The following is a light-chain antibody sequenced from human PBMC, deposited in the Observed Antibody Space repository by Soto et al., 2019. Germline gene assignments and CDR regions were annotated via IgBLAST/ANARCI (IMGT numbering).Light chain of an antibody. J-gene: IGKJ5*01. Sequence: EIVLTQSRGTLSLSPGERATLSCRASQSVSSSYLAWYQQKPGQAPRPLIYGASSRATGIPDRFSGSGSGTDFTLTISRLEPEDFAVYYCQQYGSSPHTFGQGTRLEIK. V-gene: IGKV3-20*01. CDR3: QQYGSSPHT. CDR2: GAS. CDR1: QSVSSSY.